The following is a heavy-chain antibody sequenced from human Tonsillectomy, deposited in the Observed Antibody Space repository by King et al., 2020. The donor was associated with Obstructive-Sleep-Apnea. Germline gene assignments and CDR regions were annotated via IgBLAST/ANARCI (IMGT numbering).Heavy chain of an antibody. CDR1: GFTFSSYA. D-gene: IGHD5-24*01. V-gene: IGHV3-23*04. Sequence: VQLVESGGGLVQPGGSLRLSCAASGFTFSSYAMSWVRQAPGKGLEWVSAISGSGGSTYYADSVKGRFTISRDNSRNTLYLQMNSLRAEATAVYYCAKETSERNGWLIYYYYGMDVWGQGTTVTVSS. CDR3: AKETSERNGWLIYYYYGMDV. J-gene: IGHJ6*02. CDR2: ISGSGGST.